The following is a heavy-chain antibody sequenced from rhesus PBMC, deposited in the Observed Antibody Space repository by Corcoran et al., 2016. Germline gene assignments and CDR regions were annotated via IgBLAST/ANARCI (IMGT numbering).Heavy chain of an antibody. J-gene: IGHJ4*01. CDR3: ARYTDYGSSSLLGY. D-gene: IGHD4-29*01. CDR2: INDNSGST. CDR1: GGSFSSYW. Sequence: QVQLQESGPGLVKPSETLSLTCAVSGGSFSSYWWSWIRQPPGKGLEWIGEINDNSGSTNYNPSLKIRVTISKDASKNQFSLKLSSVTAADTAVYYCARYTDYGSSSLLGYWGQGVLVTVSS. V-gene: IGHV4-80*01.